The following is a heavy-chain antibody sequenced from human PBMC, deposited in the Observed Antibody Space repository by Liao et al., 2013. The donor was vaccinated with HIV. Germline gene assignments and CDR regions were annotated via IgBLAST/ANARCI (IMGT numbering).Heavy chain of an antibody. V-gene: IGHV4-59*01. CDR2: IYYSGST. D-gene: IGHD7-27*01. CDR1: GGSISSYY. J-gene: IGHJ4*02. CDR3: AREDSAGDNFHY. Sequence: QVQLQESGPGLVKSSETLSLTCTVSGGSISSYYWSWIRQPPGKGLEWIGYIYYSGSTNYNPSLKSRVTISIDTSKNQFSLKLSSVTAADTAVYYCAREDSAGDNFHYWGQGTLVTVSS.